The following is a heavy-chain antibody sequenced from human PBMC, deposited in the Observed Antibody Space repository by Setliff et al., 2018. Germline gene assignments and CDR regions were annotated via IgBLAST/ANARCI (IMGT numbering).Heavy chain of an antibody. Sequence: ASVKVPCKASGGTFSSYAMSWVRQAPGQGLEWMGGIIPIFGTADYAQKFQGRVTITTDESTSTAYMELSSLRSEDTAVYYCASGGGATGVSDAFDIWGQGTMVTGSS. CDR2: IIPIFGTA. CDR3: ASGGGATGVSDAFDI. CDR1: GGTFSSYA. V-gene: IGHV1-69*05. D-gene: IGHD1-26*01. J-gene: IGHJ3*02.